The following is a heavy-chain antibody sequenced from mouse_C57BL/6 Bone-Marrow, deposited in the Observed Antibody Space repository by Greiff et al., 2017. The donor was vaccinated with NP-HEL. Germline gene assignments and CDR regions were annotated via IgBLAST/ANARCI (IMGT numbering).Heavy chain of an antibody. V-gene: IGHV7-1*01. CDR1: GFTFSDFY. CDR2: SRNKANDYTT. D-gene: IGHD2-4*01. CDR3: ARDAYDYGDYAMDY. J-gene: IGHJ4*01. Sequence: EVKVVESGGGLVQSGRSLRLSCATSGFTFSDFYMEWVRQAPGKGLEWIAASRNKANDYTTEYSASVKGRFIVSRDTSQSILYLQMNALRAEDTAIYYCARDAYDYGDYAMDYWGQGTSVTVSS.